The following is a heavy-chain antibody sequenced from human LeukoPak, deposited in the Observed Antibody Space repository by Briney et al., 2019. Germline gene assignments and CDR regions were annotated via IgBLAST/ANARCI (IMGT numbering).Heavy chain of an antibody. CDR3: ARANDGYGYYDSSGYYDYFDY. D-gene: IGHD3-22*01. V-gene: IGHV4-4*07. Sequence: PSETLSLTCTVSGGSIGSYYWSWIRQPAGKGLEWIGRIYTSGSTNYNPSLKSRVTMSVDTSKNQFSLKLSSVTAADTAVYYCARANDGYGYYDSSGYYDYFDYWGQGTLVTVSS. CDR2: IYTSGST. J-gene: IGHJ4*02. CDR1: GGSIGSYY.